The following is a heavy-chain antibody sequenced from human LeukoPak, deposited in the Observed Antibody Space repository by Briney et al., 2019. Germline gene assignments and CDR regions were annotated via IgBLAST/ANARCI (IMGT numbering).Heavy chain of an antibody. CDR1: GFTFSSYA. V-gene: IGHV3-64*01. J-gene: IGHJ3*02. D-gene: IGHD3-22*01. Sequence: GVSLRLSCAASGFTFSSYAMHWVRQAPGKGLEYVSAISSNGGSTYYANSVKGRFTISRDNSKNTLYLQLDSLRAEDMAVYYCARGGGEETIVAPVAFDIWGQGTMVTVSS. CDR2: ISSNGGST. CDR3: ARGGGEETIVAPVAFDI.